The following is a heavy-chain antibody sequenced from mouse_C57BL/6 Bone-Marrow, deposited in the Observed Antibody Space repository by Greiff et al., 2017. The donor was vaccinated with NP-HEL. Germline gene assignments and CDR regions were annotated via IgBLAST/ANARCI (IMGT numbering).Heavy chain of an antibody. CDR3: ARDYYGSSYDAY. D-gene: IGHD1-1*01. CDR2: IDPNSGGT. CDR1: GYTFTSYW. Sequence: QVQLKQPGAELVKPGASVKLSCKASGYTFTSYWMHWVKQRPGRGLEWIGRIDPNSGGTKYNEKFKSKATLTVDKPSSTAYMQLSSLTSEDSAVYYCARDYYGSSYDAYWGQGTLVTVSA. V-gene: IGHV1-72*01. J-gene: IGHJ3*01.